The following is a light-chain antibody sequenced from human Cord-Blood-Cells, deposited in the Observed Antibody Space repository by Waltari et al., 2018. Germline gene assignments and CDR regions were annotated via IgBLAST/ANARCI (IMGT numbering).Light chain of an antibody. J-gene: IGLJ1*01. CDR2: DVS. CDR1: SSEVGGSKH. Sequence: DMPQPASVSASPAQSITICSPGTSSEVGGSKHDSWYQQHPGKAPKLMIYDVSNRPSGVSNRFSGSKSGNTASLTISGLQAEDEADYYCSSYTSSSTPYVFGTGTKVTVL. V-gene: IGLV2-14*01. CDR3: SSYTSSSTPYV.